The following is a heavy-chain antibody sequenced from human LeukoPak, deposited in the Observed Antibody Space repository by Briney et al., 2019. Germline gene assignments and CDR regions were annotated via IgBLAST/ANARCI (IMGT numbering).Heavy chain of an antibody. D-gene: IGHD3-22*01. CDR2: ISGSGDAT. V-gene: IGHV3-23*01. CDR3: VKDFNFFDSSGYLQHDYGMDA. CDR1: GFDFKNYG. J-gene: IGHJ6*02. Sequence: GGSLRLSCATSGFDFKNYGMNWVRQAPGKGLEWVATISGSGDATYYADSVKGRFTISRDNPENTVHLQMDSLRGDDTATYHCVKDFNFFDSSGYLQHDYGMDAWGQGTTVSVSS.